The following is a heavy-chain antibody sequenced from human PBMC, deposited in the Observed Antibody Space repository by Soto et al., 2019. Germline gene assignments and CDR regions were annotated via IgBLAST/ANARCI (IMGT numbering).Heavy chain of an antibody. CDR3: AKDSQYSSSSNY. V-gene: IGHV3-23*01. CDR1: GFTFSTYA. J-gene: IGHJ4*02. D-gene: IGHD6-6*01. CDR2: ISGSGGST. Sequence: PRGSLRLSCVASGFTFSTYAMSWVRQSPGKVLEWVSAISGSGGSTYYADSVKGRFTISRDNSKNTLYLQMNSLRAEDTAVYYCAKDSQYSSSSNYWGQGILPTVSS.